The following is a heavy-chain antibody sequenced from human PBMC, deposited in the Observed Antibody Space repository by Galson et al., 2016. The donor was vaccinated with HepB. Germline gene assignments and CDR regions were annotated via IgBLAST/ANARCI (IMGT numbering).Heavy chain of an antibody. D-gene: IGHD6-13*01. CDR1: GFTLSYYS. CDR2: ISSSSSDI. CDR3: ARDLIAAAGRTFYYYYYYMDV. Sequence: SLRLSCAASGFTLSYYSMNWVRQAPGKGLEWVSSISSSSSDIYYADSAKGRFTISRDNAKNSLYLQMNSLRAEDTAVYYWARDLIAAAGRTFYYYYYYMDVWGKGTTVTVSS. V-gene: IGHV3-21*01. J-gene: IGHJ6*03.